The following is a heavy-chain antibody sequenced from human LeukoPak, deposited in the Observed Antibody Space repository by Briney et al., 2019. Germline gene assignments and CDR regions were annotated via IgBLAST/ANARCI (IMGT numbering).Heavy chain of an antibody. CDR2: IHTAGST. V-gene: IGHV3-53*01. D-gene: IGHD6-19*01. CDR3: ARVAVARRGFDY. CDR1: GFNVRRNY. Sequence: GGSLRLSCAASGFNVRRNYMSWVRQAPGKGLEWVSVIHTAGSTYYADSVKGRFTISRDNSKNTLYVQMKSLRAEDTAVYYCARVAVARRGFDYWGQGTLVTVSS. J-gene: IGHJ4*02.